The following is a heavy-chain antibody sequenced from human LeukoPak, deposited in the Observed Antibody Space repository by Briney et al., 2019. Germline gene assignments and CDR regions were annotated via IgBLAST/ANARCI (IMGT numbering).Heavy chain of an antibody. CDR3: ARASGYSYGEYFDY. J-gene: IGHJ4*02. V-gene: IGHV3-7*04. Sequence: GGSLRLSCAASGFSLSNYWMNWVRQAPGKGLEWVANIKQDGSEKNYVDSVKGRFTISRDNAKNSLILQMNSLRAEDTAVYYCARASGYSYGEYFDYWGQGTLVTVSS. CDR2: IKQDGSEK. D-gene: IGHD5-18*01. CDR1: GFSLSNYW.